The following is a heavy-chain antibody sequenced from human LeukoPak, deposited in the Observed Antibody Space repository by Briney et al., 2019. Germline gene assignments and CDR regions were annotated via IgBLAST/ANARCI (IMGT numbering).Heavy chain of an antibody. V-gene: IGHV3-23*01. CDR1: GFTFSDYY. Sequence: PGGSLRLSCAASGFTFSDYYMTWIRQAPGKGLEWVSGISAGGSSTYYADSVKGRFTISRDNSKNTLYLQMNSLRAEDTALFYCAKLAGDCSGGSCSDYWGQGTLVTVSS. CDR2: ISAGGSST. D-gene: IGHD2-15*01. CDR3: AKLAGDCSGGSCSDY. J-gene: IGHJ4*02.